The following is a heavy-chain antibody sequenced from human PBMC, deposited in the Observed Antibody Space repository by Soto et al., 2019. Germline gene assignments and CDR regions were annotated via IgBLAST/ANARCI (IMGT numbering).Heavy chain of an antibody. J-gene: IGHJ4*02. D-gene: IGHD3-22*01. V-gene: IGHV2-5*02. CDR2: IYWDDDK. CDR3: AHRLASPYYYDSRGSSFDY. CDR1: GFSLSKNGVA. Sequence: GSGPKLGNPTQTLTKTCTVSGFSLSKNGVAVGWIRQPPGKALEWLTLIYWDDDKRYSPSLKSRLTITKDTSKNQVVLTMTNMDPVDTATYYCAHRLASPYYYDSRGSSFDYWGQGTLVTVSS.